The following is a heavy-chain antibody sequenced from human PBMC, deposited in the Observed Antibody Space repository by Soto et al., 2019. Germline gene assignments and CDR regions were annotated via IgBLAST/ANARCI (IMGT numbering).Heavy chain of an antibody. D-gene: IGHD6-19*01. V-gene: IGHV1-69*18. CDR3: ARYPGIAVVGRWTSFEH. CDR2: IIPVFST. CDR1: GDTFRNYA. J-gene: IGHJ4*02. Sequence: QVQLVQSGAEVKKPGSSVKVSCKASGDTFRNYAFTWVRQAPGQGLEWMGTIIPVFSTRYAQKLQGRVTMTADESTSTVYMDLSSLKSDDTAVYYCARYPGIAVVGRWTSFEHWGQGTLVTVSS.